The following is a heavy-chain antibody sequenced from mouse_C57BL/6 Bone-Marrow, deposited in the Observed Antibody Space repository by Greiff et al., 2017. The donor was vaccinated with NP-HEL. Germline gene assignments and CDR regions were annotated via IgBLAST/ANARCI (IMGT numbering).Heavy chain of an antibody. Sequence: QVQLKQPGAELVKPGASVKVSCKASGYTFTSYWMHWVKQRPGQGLEWIGRIHPSDSDANYNQKFKGKATLTVDKSSSTAYMQLSSLTSEDSAVYYCAIAGIYYDYDPYWGQGTLVTVSA. CDR1: GYTFTSYW. D-gene: IGHD2-4*01. CDR2: IHPSDSDA. J-gene: IGHJ3*01. CDR3: AIAGIYYDYDPY. V-gene: IGHV1-74*01.